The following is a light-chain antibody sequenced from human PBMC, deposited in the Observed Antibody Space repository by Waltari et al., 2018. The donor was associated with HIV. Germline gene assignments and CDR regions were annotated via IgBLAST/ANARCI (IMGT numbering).Light chain of an antibody. Sequence: DIQITQSPSSPSAFVGDRVPIPCRASQGISNYLAWYQQKPGKVPKCMIYAAFTLQSGCRSRFSGSETGTELTLTSSSLHPEDVASYYGQRYNSAPKTFGQGTKLEIK. J-gene: IGKJ2*01. CDR1: QGISNY. CDR2: AAF. CDR3: QRYNSAPKT. V-gene: IGKV1-27*01.